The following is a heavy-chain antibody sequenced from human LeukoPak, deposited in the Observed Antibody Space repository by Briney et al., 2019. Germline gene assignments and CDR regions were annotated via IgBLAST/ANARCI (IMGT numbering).Heavy chain of an antibody. J-gene: IGHJ4*02. CDR2: IYYSGST. Sequence: SSQTLSLTCTVSGVSISSGDYCWSWIRQPPGKGLEWIGYIYYSGSTYYNPSLKSRVTISVDTSKNQFSLKLSSVTAADTAVYYCARAMIVPIWCDYWGQGTLVTVSS. D-gene: IGHD3-22*01. CDR1: GVSISSGDYC. CDR3: ARAMIVPIWCDY. V-gene: IGHV4-30-4*01.